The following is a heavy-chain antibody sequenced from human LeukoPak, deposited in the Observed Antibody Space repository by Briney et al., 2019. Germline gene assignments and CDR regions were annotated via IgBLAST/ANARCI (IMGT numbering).Heavy chain of an antibody. CDR1: GFTFSAYA. CDR2: ITSGDNT. J-gene: IGHJ4*02. CDR3: GKPEYISGSHYNL. V-gene: IGHV3-23*01. Sequence: GGSLRLSCSASGFTFSAYAMHWVRQAPGKGLEWVPTITSGDNTYYADSVKGRFTVSRDNSKNTLYLQMNSLSAEDTAVYYCGKPEYISGSHYNLWGQGTLVTVSS. D-gene: IGHD3-10*01.